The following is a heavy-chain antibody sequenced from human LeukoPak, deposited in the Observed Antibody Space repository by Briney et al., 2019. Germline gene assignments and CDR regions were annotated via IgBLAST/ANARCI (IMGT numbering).Heavy chain of an antibody. Sequence: GGSLRLSCAASGFTFSSYAMSWVRQAPGKGLEWVSAISGSGGSTYYADSVKGRFTVSRDNSKNTLYLQMNSLRAEDTAVYYCAKDCSSTSCPGDYWGQGTLVTVSS. J-gene: IGHJ4*02. D-gene: IGHD2-2*01. CDR3: AKDCSSTSCPGDY. CDR1: GFTFSSYA. V-gene: IGHV3-23*01. CDR2: ISGSGGST.